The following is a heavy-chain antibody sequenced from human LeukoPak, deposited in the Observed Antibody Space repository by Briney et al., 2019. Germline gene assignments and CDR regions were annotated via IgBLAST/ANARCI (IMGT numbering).Heavy chain of an antibody. CDR1: GFTFSSYE. Sequence: GGSLRLSCAASGFTFSSYEMNWVRQAPGKGLEWVSYISSSGSTIYYADSVKGRFTISRDNSKNTLYLQMNSLRAEDTAVYYCAKAPSGWLLFAFDIWGQGTMVTVSS. CDR2: ISSSGSTI. D-gene: IGHD3-9*01. CDR3: AKAPSGWLLFAFDI. V-gene: IGHV3-48*03. J-gene: IGHJ3*02.